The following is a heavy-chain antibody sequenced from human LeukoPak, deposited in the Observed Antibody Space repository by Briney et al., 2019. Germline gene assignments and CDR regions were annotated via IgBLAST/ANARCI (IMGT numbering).Heavy chain of an antibody. J-gene: IGHJ1*01. CDR1: GFTLSSYS. Sequence: GGSLRLSCEVSGFTLSSYSMTWVRQAPGKGLEWVSSSRSSGRDIIYGDSVRGRFTIARDDAKNSLYLQMNSLRAEDTAVYYCARGPGIAVAPLQHWGQGTLVTVSS. D-gene: IGHD6-19*01. V-gene: IGHV3-21*01. CDR3: ARGPGIAVAPLQH. CDR2: SRSSGRDI.